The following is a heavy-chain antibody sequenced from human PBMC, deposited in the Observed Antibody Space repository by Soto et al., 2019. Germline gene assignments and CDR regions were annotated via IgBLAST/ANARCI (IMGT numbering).Heavy chain of an antibody. V-gene: IGHV3-48*02. D-gene: IGHD6-19*01. CDR2: ITSDTKTI. CDR1: GFTFSVYS. CDR3: ARSVEGHFDY. Sequence: GGSLRLSCVASGFTFSVYSMNWFRQAPGKGLEWFSYITSDTKTIKYADSVKGRFTISRDNAKNTVYLQMNSLRDEDTAGYYCARSVEGHFDYWGQGTVVTASS. J-gene: IGHJ4*02.